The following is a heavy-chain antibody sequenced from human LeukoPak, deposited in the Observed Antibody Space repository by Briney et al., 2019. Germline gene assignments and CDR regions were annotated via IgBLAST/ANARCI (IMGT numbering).Heavy chain of an antibody. D-gene: IGHD1-1*01. CDR1: GFTFSSYW. V-gene: IGHV3-7*03. CDR3: AREAVRNYYYYGMDV. J-gene: IGHJ6*02. CDR2: IKQDGSEK. Sequence: GGSLRLSCAASGFTFSSYWMSWVRRAPGKGLEWVANIKQDGSEKYYVDSVKGRFTISRDNAKNSLYLQMNSLRAEDTAVYYCAREAVRNYYYYGMDVWGQGTTVTVSS.